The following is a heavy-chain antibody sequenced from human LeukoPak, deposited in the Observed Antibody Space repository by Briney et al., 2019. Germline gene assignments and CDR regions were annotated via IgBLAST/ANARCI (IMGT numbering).Heavy chain of an antibody. J-gene: IGHJ6*02. CDR1: GFTFSSYA. CDR3: AKLGSTSCYYDYYGMDV. CDR2: ISGSGGST. D-gene: IGHD2-2*01. V-gene: IGHV3-23*01. Sequence: GGSLRLSCAASGFTFSSYAMSWVRQAPGEGLEWVSAISGSGGSTYYADSVKGRFTISRDNSKNTLYLQMNSLRAEDTAVYYCAKLGSTSCYYDYYGMDVWGQGTTVTVSS.